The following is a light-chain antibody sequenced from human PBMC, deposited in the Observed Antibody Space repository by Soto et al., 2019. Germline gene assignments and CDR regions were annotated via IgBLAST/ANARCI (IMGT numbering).Light chain of an antibody. J-gene: IGLJ2*01. CDR2: EVS. CDR1: SSDVGSYNL. CDR3: CSYAGNTV. V-gene: IGLV2-23*02. Sequence: QSVLTQPASVSGSPGQSITISCTGTSSDVGSYNLVSWYQQHPGKAPKLMIYEVSKRPSGVSNRFSGSKSGNTASLTISGFQVEDEADYYCCSYAGNTVFGGGTKVTVL.